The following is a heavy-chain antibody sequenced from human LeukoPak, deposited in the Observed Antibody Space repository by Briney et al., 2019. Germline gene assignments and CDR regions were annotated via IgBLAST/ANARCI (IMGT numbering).Heavy chain of an antibody. CDR2: IYYSGST. CDR3: ARVPSGYYYYMDV. Sequence: SETLSLTCTVSGGSISSYYWSWIRQPPGKGLEWIGYIYYSGSTNSNPSLKSRVTMSVDTSKNQCSLKVSSVTAADTAVYYCARVPSGYYYYMDVWGKGTTVTVSS. V-gene: IGHV4-59*01. CDR1: GGSISSYY. J-gene: IGHJ6*03.